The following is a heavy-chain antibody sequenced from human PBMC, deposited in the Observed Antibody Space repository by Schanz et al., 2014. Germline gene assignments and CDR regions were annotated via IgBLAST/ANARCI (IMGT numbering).Heavy chain of an antibody. CDR2: ISYDGSNK. CDR3: ARDRGYCSGGSCLTFDY. Sequence: VQLVASGGGLVKPGGSLRLSCAASGFTFSSYSMNWVRQAPGKGLEWVAVISYDGSNKYYADSVKGRFTISRDNSKNTLYLQMNTLRAEDTAVYYCARDRGYCSGGSCLTFDYWGQGTLVTVSS. D-gene: IGHD2-15*01. V-gene: IGHV3-30*03. CDR1: GFTFSSYS. J-gene: IGHJ4*02.